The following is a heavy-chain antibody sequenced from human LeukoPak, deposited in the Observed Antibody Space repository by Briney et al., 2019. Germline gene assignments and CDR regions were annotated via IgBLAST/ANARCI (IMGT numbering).Heavy chain of an antibody. V-gene: IGHV3-7*01. CDR3: VIDRGAR. CDR2: MSLGGSVT. CDR1: AATFSRSY. J-gene: IGHJ4*02. Sequence: GDSLRLSCAASAATFSRSYMGWVRQAPGQGLEWVALMSLGGSVTYHVEPVKGRFTISRDNTKNLLYLHMNNLRAEDTAVYYCVIDRGARWGQGTLVTVSS.